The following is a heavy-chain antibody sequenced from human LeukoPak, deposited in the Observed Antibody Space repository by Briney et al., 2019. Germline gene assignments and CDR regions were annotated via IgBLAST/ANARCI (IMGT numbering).Heavy chain of an antibody. Sequence: PGGSLRLSCAASGFTFSSYAMSWVRQAPGKGLEWVSAISGSGGSTYYADSVKGRFTISRDNSKNTLYLQMNSLRAEDTAVYYCANSPDIVVVRGDAFDIWGQGTMVTVSS. CDR3: ANSPDIVVVRGDAFDI. CDR1: GFTFSSYA. CDR2: ISGSGGST. V-gene: IGHV3-23*01. D-gene: IGHD2-2*01. J-gene: IGHJ3*02.